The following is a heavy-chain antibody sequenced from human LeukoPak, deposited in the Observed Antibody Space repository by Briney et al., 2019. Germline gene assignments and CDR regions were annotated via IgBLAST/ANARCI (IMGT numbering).Heavy chain of an antibody. J-gene: IGHJ5*02. D-gene: IGHD4-17*01. Sequence: SETLSLTCTVSGGSISSSSYYWGWIRQPPGKGLEWIGSIYYSGSTYYNPSLKSRVTISVDTSKNQFSLKLSSVTAADTAVYYCARLATVTTFWFDPWGQGTLVTVSS. CDR2: IYYSGST. CDR3: ARLATVTTFWFDP. V-gene: IGHV4-39*01. CDR1: GGSISSSSYY.